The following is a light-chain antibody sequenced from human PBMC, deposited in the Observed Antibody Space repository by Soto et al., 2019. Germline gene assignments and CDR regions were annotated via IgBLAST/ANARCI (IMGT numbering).Light chain of an antibody. V-gene: IGKV1-39*01. J-gene: IGKJ2*01. CDR3: QQWFRAPYT. CDR2: AAS. Sequence: DMQMTQSPSSLSASVGDRVTITCRTSQSISNYLNWYQQKPGQAPKLLIYAASSLQSEVPSRFSGSGSGTDFTLTVSSLEPEDFATYYCQQWFRAPYTFGHGTKLEI. CDR1: QSISNY.